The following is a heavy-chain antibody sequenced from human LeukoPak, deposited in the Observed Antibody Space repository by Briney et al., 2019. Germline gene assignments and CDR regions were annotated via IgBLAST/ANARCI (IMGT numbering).Heavy chain of an antibody. CDR3: ARDHIVVVVAANAVRGVYYYYGMDV. CDR1: GFIFSSYS. CDR2: ISRDSKTI. D-gene: IGHD2-15*01. Sequence: GGSLRLSCAVSGFIFSSYSMNWVRQAPGQGLEWVSYISRDSKTIYYAESVKGRFTISRDNAQNSLYLQMNSLRAEDTAVYYCARDHIVVVVAANAVRGVYYYYGMDVWGQGTTVTVSS. V-gene: IGHV3-48*04. J-gene: IGHJ6*02.